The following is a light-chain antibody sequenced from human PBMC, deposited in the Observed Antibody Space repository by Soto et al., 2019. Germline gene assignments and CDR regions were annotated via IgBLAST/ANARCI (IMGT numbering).Light chain of an antibody. Sequence: DIQMTQSPSTLSASVGDRVTISCRASQSVSSYLAWYQQQPGKAPNLLIYKASILETGVPSRFSGSGSGTEFTLTISSLEPDDFATYYCQQYDSSPWTFGQGTKVEVK. CDR1: QSVSSY. V-gene: IGKV1-5*03. J-gene: IGKJ1*01. CDR2: KAS. CDR3: QQYDSSPWT.